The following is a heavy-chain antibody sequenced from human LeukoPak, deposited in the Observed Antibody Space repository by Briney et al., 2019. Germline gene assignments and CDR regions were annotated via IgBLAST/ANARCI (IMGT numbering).Heavy chain of an antibody. Sequence: PGGSLRLSCAASGFTVSNNYMTWVRQAPGKGLEWVSVMYRVGNTYYADFVKGRFTISRDNFKNTLHLQMNSLRAEDKAVYYCARGSTRRSAFDIWGQGTMVTVSS. CDR3: ARGSTRRSAFDI. CDR1: GFTVSNNY. J-gene: IGHJ3*02. D-gene: IGHD6-13*01. CDR2: MYRVGNT. V-gene: IGHV3-66*01.